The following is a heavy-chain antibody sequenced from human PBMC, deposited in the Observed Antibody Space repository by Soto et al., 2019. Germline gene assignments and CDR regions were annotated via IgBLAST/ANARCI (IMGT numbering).Heavy chain of an antibody. D-gene: IGHD3-3*01. Sequence: QVLLVQSGAEVKTPGSSVKISCKASGGSFGNSAINWVRQTPGQGLEGLGGFIPVYRTLNYAQKFQGRATITADESRGTAYITLSILASHDTAVYYCATGVIWIGYFTVDSWGQGTRVTVSS. CDR2: FIPVYRTL. J-gene: IGHJ4*02. V-gene: IGHV1-69*01. CDR1: GGSFGNSA. CDR3: ATGVIWIGYFTVDS.